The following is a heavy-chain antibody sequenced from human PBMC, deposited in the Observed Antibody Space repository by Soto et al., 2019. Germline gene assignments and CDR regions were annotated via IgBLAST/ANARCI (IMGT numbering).Heavy chain of an antibody. V-gene: IGHV1-8*01. CDR3: ARMATFGSLNWFDP. Sequence: SVKVSCKASGYTFTNNDVTWVRQATGQGLEWMGWMNPGSGDTGYAQKFQGRVTMTRNISIATAYMELSSLRSEDTAIYYCARMATFGSLNWFDPWGQGTLVTVSS. D-gene: IGHD3-16*01. J-gene: IGHJ5*02. CDR1: GYTFTNND. CDR2: MNPGSGDT.